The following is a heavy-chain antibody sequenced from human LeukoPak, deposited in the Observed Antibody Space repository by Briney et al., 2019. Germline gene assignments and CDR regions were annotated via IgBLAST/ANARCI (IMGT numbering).Heavy chain of an antibody. J-gene: IGHJ4*02. Sequence: GRSLRLSCAASGFTFSSYGMHWVRQAPAKGRAWVAVIWYDGSNKYYADSVKGRFTISRDNSKNTLYLQMNSLRAEDTAVYYCARGADGDFFDYWGQGTLVTVSS. CDR1: GFTFSSYG. V-gene: IGHV3-33*01. D-gene: IGHD2-21*01. CDR3: ARGADGDFFDY. CDR2: IWYDGSNK.